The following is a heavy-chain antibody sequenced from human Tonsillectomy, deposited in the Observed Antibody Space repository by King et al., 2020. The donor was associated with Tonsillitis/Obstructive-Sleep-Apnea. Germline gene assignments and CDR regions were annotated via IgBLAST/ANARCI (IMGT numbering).Heavy chain of an antibody. J-gene: IGHJ5*02. D-gene: IGHD6-6*01. CDR3: ARLPRSSGWFAP. V-gene: IGHV5-51*03. CDR1: GYSFANYW. CDR2: IYPGDSDT. Sequence: VQLVESGAEVKKPGECLKISCKGSGYSFANYWIGWVRQMPGKGLEWMGIIYPGDSDTRYSPSFQGQVTISVDKSITTAYLQWSSLKASDTAMYYCARLPRSSGWFAPWGQGTLVTVSP.